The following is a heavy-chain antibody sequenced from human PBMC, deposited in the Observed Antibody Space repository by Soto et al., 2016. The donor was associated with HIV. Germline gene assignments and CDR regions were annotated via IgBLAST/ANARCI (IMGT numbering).Heavy chain of an antibody. CDR3: TTETMGATFFDY. Sequence: EVQLVESGGGLVKPGGSLRLSCAASGFTFSNAWMSWVRQAPGKGLEWVGRIKSKTDGGTTDYAAPVKGRFTISRDDSKNTLYLQMNSLKTEDTAVYYCTTETMGATFFDYWGQGILVTVSS. CDR1: GFTFSNAW. D-gene: IGHD1-26*01. CDR2: IKSKTDGGTT. J-gene: IGHJ4*02. V-gene: IGHV3-15*01.